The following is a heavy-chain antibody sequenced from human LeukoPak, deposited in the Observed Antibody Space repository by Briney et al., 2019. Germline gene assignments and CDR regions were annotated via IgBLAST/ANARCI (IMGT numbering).Heavy chain of an antibody. CDR2: ITSSGGTK. CDR3: ARDDYDNQWEPLRGVGFDY. V-gene: IGHV3-11*01. D-gene: IGHD1-26*01. J-gene: IGHJ4*02. CDR1: GFTFSHYY. Sequence: PGGSLRLSCAASGFTFSHYYMTWIRQAPGKGLEWVSHITSSGGTKDYADSVKGRFTISRDNAKNSLYLQMNSLRPEDTAVYYCARDDYDNQWEPLRGVGFDYWAQGIQVIVSS.